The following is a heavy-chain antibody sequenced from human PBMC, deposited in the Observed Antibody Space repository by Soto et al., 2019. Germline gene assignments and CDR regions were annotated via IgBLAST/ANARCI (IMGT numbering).Heavy chain of an antibody. D-gene: IGHD6-19*01. V-gene: IGHV6-1*01. CDR2: TYYRSKWYN. CDR1: GDSVSSNSAA. J-gene: IGHJ6*02. CDR3: ARDPIAVAGTRYGMDV. Sequence: SQTLSLPCAISGDSVSSNSAAWNWIRQSPSRGLEWLGRTYYRSKWYNDYAVSVKSRITINPDTSKNQFSLQLNSVTPEDTAVYYCARDPIAVAGTRYGMDVWGQGTTVTVSS.